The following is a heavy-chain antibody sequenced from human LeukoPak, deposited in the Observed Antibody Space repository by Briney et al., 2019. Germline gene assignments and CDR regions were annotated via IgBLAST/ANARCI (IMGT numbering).Heavy chain of an antibody. CDR2: ISYDGSNK. V-gene: IGHV3-30*04. CDR3: ARDFRAMVYAIRWGYYFDY. Sequence: GRSLRLSCAASGFTFSSYAMHWVRQAPGKGLEWVAVISYDGSNKYYADSVKGRFTISRDNSKNTLYLQMNSLRAEDTAVYYCARDFRAMVYAIRWGYYFDYWGQGTLVTVSS. CDR1: GFTFSSYA. D-gene: IGHD2-8*01. J-gene: IGHJ4*02.